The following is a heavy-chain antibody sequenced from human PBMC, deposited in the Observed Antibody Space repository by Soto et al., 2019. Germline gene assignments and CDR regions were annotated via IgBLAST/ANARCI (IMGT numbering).Heavy chain of an antibody. CDR3: VREHSFRDSTAP. V-gene: IGHV3-33*01. CDR2: IWYDGGRK. J-gene: IGHJ5*02. CDR1: GFTFSNYG. Sequence: QVQLVESGGGVVQPGRSLTVSCAASGFTFSNYGMHWVRQAPDKGLEWVAVIWYDGGRKYYADSVKGRFTISRDDSKKTLDLEVNCLRVDETAVYYSVREHSFRDSTAPWGQGTLVTVSS. D-gene: IGHD3-22*01.